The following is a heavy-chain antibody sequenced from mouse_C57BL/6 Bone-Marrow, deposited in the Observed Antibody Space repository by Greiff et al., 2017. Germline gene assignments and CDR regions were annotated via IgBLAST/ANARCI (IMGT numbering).Heavy chain of an antibody. CDR3: ARYLLRRLDY. V-gene: IGHV7-3*01. D-gene: IGHD1-1*01. CDR1: GFTFTDYY. CDR2: IRNKANGYTT. J-gene: IGHJ2*01. Sequence: EVKLVESGGGLVQPGGSLSLSCAASGFTFTDYYMSWVRQPPGKALEWLGFIRNKANGYTTEYSASVKGRFTISRDNSQSIIYLQMNALRAEDSATYYCARYLLRRLDYWGQGTTLTVSS.